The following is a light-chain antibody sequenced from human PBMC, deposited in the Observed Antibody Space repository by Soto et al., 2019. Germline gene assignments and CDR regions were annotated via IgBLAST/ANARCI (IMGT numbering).Light chain of an antibody. CDR2: DDS. J-gene: IGLJ2*01. CDR3: QVWDSSSDHVV. V-gene: IGLV3-21*02. CDR1: NIGSKS. Sequence: SYELTQPPSVSVAPGQTARITCGGNNIGSKSVHWYQQKPGQAPMLVVYDDSDRPSGIPERFSGSNSGNTATLTISRVEAGDEANYYCQVWDSSSDHVVFGGGTKLTVL.